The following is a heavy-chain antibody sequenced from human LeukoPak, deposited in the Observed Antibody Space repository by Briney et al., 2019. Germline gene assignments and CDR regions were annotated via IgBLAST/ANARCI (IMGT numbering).Heavy chain of an antibody. V-gene: IGHV5-51*01. CDR3: ARGGSLRGYSYGLLFGY. Sequence: GSSLKVSGKGSGYGFTSQWIGWVRQLCGKVLEWMGIIYPGDSDTRYSPSFQGQVTISADKSISTAYLQWSSLKASDTVMYYCARGGSLRGYSYGLLFGYWGQGTLVTVSS. CDR2: IYPGDSDT. J-gene: IGHJ4*02. CDR1: GYGFTSQW. D-gene: IGHD5-18*01.